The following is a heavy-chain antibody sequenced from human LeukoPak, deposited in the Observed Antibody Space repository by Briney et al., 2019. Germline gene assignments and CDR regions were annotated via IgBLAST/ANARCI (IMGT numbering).Heavy chain of an antibody. V-gene: IGHV3-21*01. CDR1: GFTFSSYS. J-gene: IGHJ3*02. CDR3: ARTLEYSSDAFDI. CDR2: ISSSSSYI. Sequence: PGGSLRLSCAASGFTFSSYSMNWVRQAPGKGLEWVSSISSSSSYIYYADSVKGRFTISRDNAKSSLYLQMNSLRAEDTAVYYCARTLEYSSDAFDIWGQGTMVTVSS. D-gene: IGHD6-6*01.